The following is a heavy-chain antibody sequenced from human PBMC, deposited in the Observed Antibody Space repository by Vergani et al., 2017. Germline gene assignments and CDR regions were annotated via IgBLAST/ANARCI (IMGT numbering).Heavy chain of an antibody. CDR3: VKDAGSYANFFDS. D-gene: IGHD1-26*01. Sequence: EVQLLESGGSLKQPGGSVRLSCAASGFTFNTYAMHWVRQAPGKGLEWVSALTGGGGSTYYADSFKGRFIISRDNSRDTLYLQMNSLRPEDTATYYCVKDAGSYANFFDSWWQGTLVTVSS. CDR1: GFTFNTYA. CDR2: LTGGGGST. J-gene: IGHJ4*02. V-gene: IGHV3-23*01.